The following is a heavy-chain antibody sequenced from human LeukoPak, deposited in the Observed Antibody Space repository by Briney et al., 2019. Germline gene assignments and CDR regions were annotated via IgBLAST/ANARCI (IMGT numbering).Heavy chain of an antibody. CDR3: AKDPSWGPPGN. Sequence: PGGSLRLSYAPSGFTFSSYAMSWVRQAPGKGLEWVAVISGGGSGTYYADSVRGRFTFSRDNSQNTLYLQMNSLRAEDTAVYYCAKDPSWGPPGNWGQGTLVTVSS. D-gene: IGHD3-16*01. CDR2: ISGGGSGT. V-gene: IGHV3-23*01. J-gene: IGHJ4*02. CDR1: GFTFSSYA.